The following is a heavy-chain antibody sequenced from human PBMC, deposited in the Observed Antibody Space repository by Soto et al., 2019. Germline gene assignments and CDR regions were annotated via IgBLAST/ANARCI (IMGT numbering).Heavy chain of an antibody. Sequence: LRLSCGSSGFNFANYAMGWVRQAPGKGLEWVSGISSTGRRTYYADSVRGRFSISRDNSKNTVDLQINSLRAEDTAVYYCAKVANVGVVVEYFDHWGQGSLVTVSS. CDR2: ISSTGRRT. J-gene: IGHJ4*02. CDR1: GFNFANYA. V-gene: IGHV3-23*01. D-gene: IGHD3-3*01. CDR3: AKVANVGVVVEYFDH.